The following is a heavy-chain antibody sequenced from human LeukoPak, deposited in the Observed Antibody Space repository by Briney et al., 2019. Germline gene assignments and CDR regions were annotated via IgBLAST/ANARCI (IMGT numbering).Heavy chain of an antibody. D-gene: IGHD5-12*01. CDR3: ARNEMATIKGDDAFDI. CDR2: IWYDGSNK. Sequence: PGGSLRLSCAASGFTFSSYGMHWVRQAPGKGLEWVAVIWYDGSNKYYADSVKGRFTISRDNSKNTLYLQMNSLRAEDTAVYYCARNEMATIKGDDAFDIWGQGTMVTVSS. V-gene: IGHV3-33*01. J-gene: IGHJ3*02. CDR1: GFTFSSYG.